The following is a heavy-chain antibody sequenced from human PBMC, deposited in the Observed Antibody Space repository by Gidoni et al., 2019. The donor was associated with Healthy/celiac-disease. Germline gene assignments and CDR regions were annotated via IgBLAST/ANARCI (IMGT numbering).Heavy chain of an antibody. D-gene: IGHD2-15*01. Sequence: QVQLVQSGAEVKKHGSSVKVSCKASGRTFSSYALSWVRQAPGQGLEWMGRIIPILGIANYAQKFQGRVTITADKSTSTAYMELSSLRSEDTAVYYCARTTGYCSGGSCYSEEGYFDYWGQGTLVTVSS. V-gene: IGHV1-69*04. J-gene: IGHJ4*02. CDR3: ARTTGYCSGGSCYSEEGYFDY. CDR2: IIPILGIA. CDR1: GRTFSSYA.